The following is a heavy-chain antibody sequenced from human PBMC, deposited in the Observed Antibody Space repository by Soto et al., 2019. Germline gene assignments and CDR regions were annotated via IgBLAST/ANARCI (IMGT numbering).Heavy chain of an antibody. CDR1: GFTFSNAW. Sequence: GSLRLSCAASGFTFSNAWMGWVRQAPGKGLEWVGRTKSKTDGGTTDYAAPVKGRFTISRDDSKNTLYLQMNSLKTEDTAVYYCTTDWGLRLYWYFDLWGRGTLVTVSS. CDR2: TKSKTDGGTT. V-gene: IGHV3-15*01. J-gene: IGHJ2*01. D-gene: IGHD3-16*01. CDR3: TTDWGLRLYWYFDL.